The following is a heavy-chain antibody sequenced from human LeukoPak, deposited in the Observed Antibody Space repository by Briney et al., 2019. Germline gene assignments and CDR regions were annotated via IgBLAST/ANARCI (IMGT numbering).Heavy chain of an antibody. J-gene: IGHJ4*02. V-gene: IGHV3-53*01. Sequence: GGSLRLSCAASGFTVGSNYMSWVRQAPGKGLEWVSVIYSGGSTYYADSVKGRFTISRDNSKDTLYLQMNSLRAEDTAVYYCARGTRYSSSWYFDYWGQGTLVTVSS. CDR2: IYSGGST. D-gene: IGHD6-13*01. CDR1: GFTVGSNY. CDR3: ARGTRYSSSWYFDY.